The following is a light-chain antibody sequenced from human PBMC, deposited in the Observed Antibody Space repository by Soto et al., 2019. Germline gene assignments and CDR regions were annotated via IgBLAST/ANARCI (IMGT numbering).Light chain of an antibody. Sequence: DIQMTQSPSTLSESVGDRVTITCRASQTISSWLAWYQQKPGKAPKLLIYKASTLKSGVPSRFSGSGSGTEFTLTISSLEPEDFAVYYCQQRSNWPITFGQGTRLEIK. CDR2: KAS. V-gene: IGKV1-5*03. CDR1: QTISSW. CDR3: QQRSNWPIT. J-gene: IGKJ5*01.